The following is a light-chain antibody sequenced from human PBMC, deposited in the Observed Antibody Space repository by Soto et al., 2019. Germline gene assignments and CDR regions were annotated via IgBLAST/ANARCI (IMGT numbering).Light chain of an antibody. V-gene: IGLV2-14*01. CDR3: SSYTDSSTYVV. Sequence: QSALTQPASVSGSPGQSITISCTGTSSDVGGYNYVSWYQQHPGKAPKLMIYDVSNRPSGVSNRFSGSKSANTASLTISGLQAEDEADYYCSSYTDSSTYVVFGGGTKLTVL. J-gene: IGLJ2*01. CDR2: DVS. CDR1: SSDVGGYNY.